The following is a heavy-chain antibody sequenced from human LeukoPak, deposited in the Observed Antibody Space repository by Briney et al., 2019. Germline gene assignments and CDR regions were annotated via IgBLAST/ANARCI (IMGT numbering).Heavy chain of an antibody. CDR3: ARVGFDY. Sequence: ASLRVSSKASGYTFTAYYIHWVRQAPGQGGEGMGWMRSNSDNTNDAQKVRGGVNMTRDTSISTAYMEVSRRRCDYTVIYYCARVGFDYWRQGTLVTVSS. CDR1: GYTFTAYY. V-gene: IGHV1-2*02. J-gene: IGHJ4*02. CDR2: MRSNSDNT.